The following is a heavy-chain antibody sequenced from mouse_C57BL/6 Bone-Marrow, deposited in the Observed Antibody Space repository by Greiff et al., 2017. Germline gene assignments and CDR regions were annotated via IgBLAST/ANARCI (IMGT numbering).Heavy chain of an antibody. CDR1: GYTFTDYY. Sequence: VQLQQSGPELVKPGASVKISCKASGYTFTDYYMNWVKQSHGQSLEWIGDINPNNGGTSYNQKFKGKATLTVDKSSSTAYMELRSLTSEDSAVYYCARWGNYDWYFDVWGTGTTVTVSS. D-gene: IGHD2-1*01. CDR3: ARWGNYDWYFDV. V-gene: IGHV1-26*01. J-gene: IGHJ1*03. CDR2: INPNNGGT.